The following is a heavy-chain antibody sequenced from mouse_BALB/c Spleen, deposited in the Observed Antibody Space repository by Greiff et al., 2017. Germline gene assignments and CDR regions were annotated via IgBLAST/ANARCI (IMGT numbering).Heavy chain of an antibody. D-gene: IGHD2-14*01. CDR1: GFTFSDYY. Sequence: VKLVESGGGLVKPGGSLKLSCAASGFTFSDYYMYWVRQTPEKRLEWVATISDGGSYTYYPDSVKGRFTISRDNAKNNLYLQMSSLKSEDTAMYYCAREVRRGYYFDYWGQGTTLTVSS. V-gene: IGHV5-4*02. CDR3: AREVRRGYYFDY. J-gene: IGHJ2*01. CDR2: ISDGGSYT.